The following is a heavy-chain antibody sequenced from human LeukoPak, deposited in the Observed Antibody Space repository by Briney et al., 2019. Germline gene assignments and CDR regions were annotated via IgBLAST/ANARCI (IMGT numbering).Heavy chain of an antibody. CDR2: ISAYNGNT. J-gene: IGHJ6*02. CDR1: GYTFTSYG. V-gene: IGHV1-18*01. D-gene: IGHD3-9*01. CDR3: ARDDQGSDILTGYYLVPYYYYYGMDV. Sequence: ASVKVSCKASGYTFTSYGISWVRQAPGQGLEWMGWISAYNGNTNYAQKLQGRVTMTTDTSTSTAYMELRSLRSDDTAVYYCARDDQGSDILTGYYLVPYYYYYGMDVWGQGTTVTVSS.